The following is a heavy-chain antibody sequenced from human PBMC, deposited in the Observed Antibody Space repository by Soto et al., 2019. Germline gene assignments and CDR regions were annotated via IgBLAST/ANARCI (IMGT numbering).Heavy chain of an antibody. CDR2: IIPILGIE. CDR3: ARDRSSDPNYYYYMDV. J-gene: IGHJ6*03. CDR1: GGTFSSYA. V-gene: IGHV1-69*04. Sequence: QVQLVQSGAEVTKPGSSVKVSCKASGGTFSSYAITWVRQAPGQGLEWMGRIIPILGIENYAQKFQDRVTITADKSTSTVYMELSSLRSEDTAVYYCARDRSSDPNYYYYMDVWGKGTTVTVSS. D-gene: IGHD6-19*01.